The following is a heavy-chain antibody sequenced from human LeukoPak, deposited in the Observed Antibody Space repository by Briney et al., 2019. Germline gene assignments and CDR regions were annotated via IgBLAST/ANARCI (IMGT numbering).Heavy chain of an antibody. D-gene: IGHD5-24*01. CDR2: IYYSGST. CDR3: ARARDGHINNWFDP. Sequence: SETLSLTCTVSGGSINSYYWSWIRQPPGKGLEWIGYIYYSGSTNYNPSLKSRVTILVDTSKNQFSLKMSSVTAADTAVYYCARARDGHINNWFDPWGQGTLVIVSS. J-gene: IGHJ5*02. V-gene: IGHV4-59*01. CDR1: GGSINSYY.